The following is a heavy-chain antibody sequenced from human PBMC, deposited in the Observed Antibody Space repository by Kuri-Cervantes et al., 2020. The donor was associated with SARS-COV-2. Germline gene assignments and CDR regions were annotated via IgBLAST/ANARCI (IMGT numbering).Heavy chain of an antibody. V-gene: IGHV3-15*07. J-gene: IGHJ6*02. Sequence: GESLKISCAASGFTFSNAWMNWVRQAPGKGLEWVGRIKSKTDGGTTDYAAPVKGRFTISRDDSKNTLYLQMNSLRAEDTAVYYCAKPLSITMIVVVTTYGMDVWGQGTTVTVSS. CDR2: IKSKTDGGTT. CDR3: AKPLSITMIVVVTTYGMDV. D-gene: IGHD3-22*01. CDR1: GFTFSNAW.